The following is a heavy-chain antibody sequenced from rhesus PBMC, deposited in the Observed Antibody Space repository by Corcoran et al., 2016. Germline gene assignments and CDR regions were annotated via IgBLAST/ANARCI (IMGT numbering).Heavy chain of an antibody. CDR1: GGSIRDRYW. Sequence: QVQLQESGPGVVKPSETLSLTCAVSGGSIRDRYWLRWIRQPPGKGLEWIGYIYGSTSNTNYTPPLKSRVTISKDTSKNHVSLKLSSVTAADTAVYYCARDREYATRDYWGQGVLVTVSS. J-gene: IGHJ4*01. CDR3: ARDREYATRDY. V-gene: IGHV4S10*01. CDR2: IYGSTSNT. D-gene: IGHD2-39*01.